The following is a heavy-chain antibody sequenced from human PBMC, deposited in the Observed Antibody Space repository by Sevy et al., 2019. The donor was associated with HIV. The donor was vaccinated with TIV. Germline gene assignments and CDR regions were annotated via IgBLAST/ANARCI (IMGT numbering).Heavy chain of an antibody. CDR3: AREGCSKPHDY. Sequence: GGSLRLSCAASGFTFSNYAMSWVRQAPGKGLEWVSTFSFGCGKINYADSVMGRFTISRDNSKNTLYLQMNSLRAEDTALYYCAREGCSKPHDYWGQGTLFTVSS. V-gene: IGHV3-23*01. J-gene: IGHJ4*02. CDR1: GFTFSNYA. D-gene: IGHD2-2*01. CDR2: FSFGCGKI.